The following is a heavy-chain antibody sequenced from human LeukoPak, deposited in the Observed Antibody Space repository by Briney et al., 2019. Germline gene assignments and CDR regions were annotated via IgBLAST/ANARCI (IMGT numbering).Heavy chain of an antibody. D-gene: IGHD2-2*01. J-gene: IGHJ6*03. V-gene: IGHV4-59*01. CDR3: ARVRGYCSSTSCQDYYYYMDV. Sequence: SETLSLTCTVSGGSISSYCWSWIRQPPGKGLEWIGYIYYSGSTNYNPSLKSRVTISVDTSKNQFSLKLSSVTAADTAVYYCARVRGYCSSTSCQDYYYYMDVWGKGTTVTVSS. CDR1: GGSISSYC. CDR2: IYYSGST.